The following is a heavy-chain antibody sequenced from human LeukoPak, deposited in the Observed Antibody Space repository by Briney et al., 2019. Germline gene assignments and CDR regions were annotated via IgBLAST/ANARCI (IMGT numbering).Heavy chain of an antibody. V-gene: IGHV3-15*01. CDR3: TTDGYYDNSGYVLFDY. CDR1: GFTFSNPW. J-gene: IGHJ4*02. CDR2: VKSKSDGETT. D-gene: IGHD3-22*01. Sequence: GGSLRLSCAASGFTFSNPWLSWVRQAPGKGLEWVGRVKSKSDGETTNYAAPVKGRFTISRDDSKNTLYLQMNSLKTEDTAVYYCTTDGYYDNSGYVLFDYWGQGTLVTVSS.